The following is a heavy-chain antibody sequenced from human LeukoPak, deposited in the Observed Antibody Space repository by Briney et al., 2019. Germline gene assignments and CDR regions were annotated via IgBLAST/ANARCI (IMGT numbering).Heavy chain of an antibody. CDR3: ARVKRRYQLLKPLHETPSHYFDY. V-gene: IGHV4-38-2*02. CDR1: GYSISSGYY. D-gene: IGHD2-2*01. CDR2: IYYSGST. Sequence: SETLSLTCTVSGYSISSGYYWGWIRPPPGKGLEWIGSIYYSGSTYYNPSLKSRVTISVDTSKSQFSLKLSSVTAADTAVYYCARVKRRYQLLKPLHETPSHYFDYWGQGTLVTVSS. J-gene: IGHJ4*02.